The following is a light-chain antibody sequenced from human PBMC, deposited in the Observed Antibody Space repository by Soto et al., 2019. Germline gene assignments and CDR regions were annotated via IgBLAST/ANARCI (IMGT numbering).Light chain of an antibody. V-gene: IGLV2-14*01. CDR1: SSDVDTYKY. J-gene: IGLJ2*01. CDR2: EVD. Sequence: QSALTQPASVSGSPGQSITISCTGTSSDVDTYKYVSWYQQHPGKAPKLMIYEVDNRPSGVSNRFSGSKSHNTASLTISGLQAEDEADYYCRSYTSSTFVVFGGGTKLTVL. CDR3: RSYTSSTFVV.